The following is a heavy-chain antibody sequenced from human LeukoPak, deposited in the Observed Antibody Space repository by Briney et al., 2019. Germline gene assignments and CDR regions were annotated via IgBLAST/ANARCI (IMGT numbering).Heavy chain of an antibody. CDR1: GFTFSSYA. V-gene: IGHV3-23*01. CDR3: ANSGYGGPFIEHFGY. CDR2: ISGSGRST. J-gene: IGHJ4*02. Sequence: PGGSLRLSCAASGFTFSSYAMGWVRQAPGKGLEWVSAISGSGRSTYYAAPVKGRFTIPRDNSKNTLYLQMNSLRAEDTAVDYCANSGYGGPFIEHFGYWGQGTLVTVSS. D-gene: IGHD3-22*01.